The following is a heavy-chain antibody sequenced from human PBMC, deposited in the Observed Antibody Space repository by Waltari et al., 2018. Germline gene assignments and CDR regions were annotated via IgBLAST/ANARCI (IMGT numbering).Heavy chain of an antibody. J-gene: IGHJ4*02. Sequence: EVQLVESGGGLVQPGGALRLSCSGSEFTFTHHWRSWVRQAPGKGPEWVASIKQDGSEKYYVDSMKGRFTISRDNAKNSLSLQMDSLRAEDTAVYFCARGVTTVEYWGQGTLVTVSS. V-gene: IGHV3-7*04. CDR3: ARGVTTVEY. D-gene: IGHD2-21*02. CDR2: IKQDGSEK. CDR1: EFTFTHHW.